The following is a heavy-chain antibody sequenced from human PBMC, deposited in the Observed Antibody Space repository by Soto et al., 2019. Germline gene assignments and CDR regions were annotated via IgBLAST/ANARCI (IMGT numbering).Heavy chain of an antibody. CDR1: RDSIRDSNFY. CDR3: ARHYGYYDILTGFYY. D-gene: IGHD3-9*01. CDR2: IYYSGTT. Sequence: QLQLQESGPGLVKPSETLSLTCTVSRDSIRDSNFYWGWIRQPPGKGLEWIGSIYYSGTTQYHPSLKSRVTMSIDTSKDQFSLKLSSVVAADTAVYYCARHYGYYDILTGFYYWGQGTLVTVSS. J-gene: IGHJ4*02. V-gene: IGHV4-39*01.